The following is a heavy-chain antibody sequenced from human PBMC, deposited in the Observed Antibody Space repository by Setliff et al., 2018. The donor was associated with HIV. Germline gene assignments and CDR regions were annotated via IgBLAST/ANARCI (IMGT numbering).Heavy chain of an antibody. V-gene: IGHV3-33*06. CDR3: AKDPAVRGSTFDS. D-gene: IGHD3-10*01. J-gene: IGHJ4*02. CDR2: IWYDASKK. Sequence: PAGSLRLSCAASGFTFNSYGMHWVRQAPGKGLEWVALIWYDASKKEYADSVRGRFTVSRDNSKNTLYLQMNCLRAEDTAVYYCAKDPAVRGSTFDSWGQGTLVTVSS. CDR1: GFTFNSYG.